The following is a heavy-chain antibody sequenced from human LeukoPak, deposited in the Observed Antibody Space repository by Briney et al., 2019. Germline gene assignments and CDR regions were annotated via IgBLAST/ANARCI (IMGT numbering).Heavy chain of an antibody. CDR1: GFTFSSYA. CDR2: ISGSGGST. CDR3: AKNGGYSYGLYYYYYYYMDV. Sequence: GGSLRLSCAASGFTFSSYAMSWVRQAPGKGLEWVSAISGSGGSTYYADSVKGRFTISRDNSKNTLYLQMNSLRAEDTAVYYCAKNGGYSYGLYYYYYYYMDVWGKGTTVTVSS. V-gene: IGHV3-23*01. D-gene: IGHD5-18*01. J-gene: IGHJ6*03.